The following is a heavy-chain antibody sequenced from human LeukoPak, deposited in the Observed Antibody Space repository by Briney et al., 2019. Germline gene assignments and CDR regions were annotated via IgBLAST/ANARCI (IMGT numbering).Heavy chain of an antibody. CDR3: ARAGYSGYDSPPSFDY. CDR1: GYTFTCYY. J-gene: IGHJ4*02. CDR2: INPNSGGT. Sequence: ASVKVSCKASGYTFTCYYMHWVRQAPGQGREWMGWINPNSGGTNYAQKFQGRVTMTRDTSISTAYMELGRLRSDDTAVYYCARAGYSGYDSPPSFDYWGQGTLVTVSS. V-gene: IGHV1-2*02. D-gene: IGHD5-12*01.